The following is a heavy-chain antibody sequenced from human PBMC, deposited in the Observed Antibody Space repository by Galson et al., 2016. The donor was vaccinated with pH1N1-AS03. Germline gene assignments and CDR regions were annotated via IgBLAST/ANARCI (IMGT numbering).Heavy chain of an antibody. Sequence: SVKVSCKASGYTFTRYYLHWVRQAPGQGLEWMGVIDPSGGGTTYAQKFHGRVTMTRDTVHLQMNGLKTEDTTVYYCLMATGRTDFDYLGQGTLITVSS. CDR1: GYTFTRYY. J-gene: IGHJ4*02. V-gene: IGHV1-46*01. CDR3: LMATGRTDFDY. CDR2: IDPSGGGT. D-gene: IGHD5-24*01.